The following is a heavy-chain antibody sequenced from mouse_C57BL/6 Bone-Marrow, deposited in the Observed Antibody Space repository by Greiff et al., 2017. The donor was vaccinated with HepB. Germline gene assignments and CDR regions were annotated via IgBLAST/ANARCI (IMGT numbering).Heavy chain of an antibody. D-gene: IGHD1-1*01. CDR2: IRNKANGYTT. Sequence: EVKLVESGGGLVQPGGSLSLSCAASGFTFTDYYMSWVRQPPGKALEWLGFIRNKANGYTTEYSASVKGRFTISRDNSQSILYLQMNALRAEDSATYYCERHYGSSYFYYFDYWGQGTTLTVSS. V-gene: IGHV7-3*01. J-gene: IGHJ2*01. CDR3: ERHYGSSYFYYFDY. CDR1: GFTFTDYY.